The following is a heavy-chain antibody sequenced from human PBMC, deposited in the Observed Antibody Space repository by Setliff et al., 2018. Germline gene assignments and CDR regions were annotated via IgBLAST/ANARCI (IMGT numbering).Heavy chain of an antibody. J-gene: IGHJ6*03. CDR3: AREGVDTRSSTDYRYYMDV. V-gene: IGHV1-69*05. CDR2: TIPLFGTT. CDR1: GYAFPFYY. Sequence: SVKVSCKTSGYAFPFYYLHWVRQAPGQGLEWMGGTIPLFGTTDYAQKFHGRVTIITDESTSTAYMELSSLTSDDTAVYYCAREGVDTRSSTDYRYYMDVWGKGTTVTVSS. D-gene: IGHD5-18*01.